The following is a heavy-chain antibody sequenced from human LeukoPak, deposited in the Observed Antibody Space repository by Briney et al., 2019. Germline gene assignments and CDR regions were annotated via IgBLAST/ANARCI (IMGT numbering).Heavy chain of an antibody. V-gene: IGHV3-21*05. D-gene: IGHD3-16*01. CDR1: GFTFSSYS. Sequence: GGSLRLSCAASGFTFSSYSMSWVRQAPGKGLEWVSYISSTGDYTNYADSVKGPFTISRDNAKNSLYLQLNSLRVEDTAVYYCARGGGSNYFDHWGQGTLVTVSS. J-gene: IGHJ4*02. CDR2: ISSTGDYT. CDR3: ARGGGSNYFDH.